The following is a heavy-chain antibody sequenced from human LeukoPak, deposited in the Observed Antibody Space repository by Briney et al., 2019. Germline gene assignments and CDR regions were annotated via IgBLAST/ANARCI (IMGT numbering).Heavy chain of an antibody. V-gene: IGHV3-21*04. D-gene: IGHD3-22*01. J-gene: IGHJ3*02. CDR3: ASLKNSYDSSGYLVTDAFDI. Sequence: SVKGRFTISRDNAKNSLYLQMNSLRAEDTAVYYCASLKNSYDSSGYLVTDAFDIWGQGTMVTVSS.